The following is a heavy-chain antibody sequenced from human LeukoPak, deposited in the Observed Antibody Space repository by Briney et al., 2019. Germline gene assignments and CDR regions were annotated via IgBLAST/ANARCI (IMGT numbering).Heavy chain of an antibody. J-gene: IGHJ4*02. CDR3: AKGIELWLTYFDH. D-gene: IGHD5-18*01. V-gene: IGHV3-33*06. CDR1: GFTFSRYG. Sequence: GGSLRLSCAASGFTFSRYGMHWVRQAPGKGLEWVAVIWYDGTNKDYVDSVKGRFTISRDNAKNTLYLQMNSLRAEDTAVYYCAKGIELWLTYFDHWGQGTLVTASS. CDR2: IWYDGTNK.